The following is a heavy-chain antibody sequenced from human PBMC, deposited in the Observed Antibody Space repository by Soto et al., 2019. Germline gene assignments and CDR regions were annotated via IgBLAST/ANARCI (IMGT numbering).Heavy chain of an antibody. CDR1: GFRFGDYS. D-gene: IGHD3-16*01. CDR3: ARAGGLFGFITCPIPFTYGMDV. J-gene: IGHJ6*02. Sequence: GGSLSLSFTPSGFRFGDYSMTWFRHSPWQGLEWVGLIKGLGFRGATSHAASLQGRFTISREDSKSTVHLQMNSLQTEDTAVYYSARAGGLFGFITCPIPFTYGMDVWRQESTVAVYS. CDR2: IKGLGFRGAT. V-gene: IGHV3-49*03.